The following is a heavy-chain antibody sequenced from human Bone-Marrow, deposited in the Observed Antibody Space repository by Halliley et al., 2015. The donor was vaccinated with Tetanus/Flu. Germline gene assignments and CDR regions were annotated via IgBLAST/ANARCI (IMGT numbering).Heavy chain of an antibody. J-gene: IGHJ6*02. D-gene: IGHD3-3*01. Sequence: YYTDSVKGRFTLSRDNFKNMLYLQMNGLRAEDTGVYYCARDYDFWGGAESHYYYYYGMDVWGQGTSVTVS. CDR3: ARDYDFWGGAESHYYYYYGMDV. V-gene: IGHV3-53*01.